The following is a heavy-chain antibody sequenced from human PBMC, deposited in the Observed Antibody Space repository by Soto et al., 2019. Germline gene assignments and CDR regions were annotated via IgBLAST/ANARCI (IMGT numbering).Heavy chain of an antibody. CDR2: IIPILGIA. CDR1: GGTFSSYT. Sequence: SVKVSCEASGGTFSSYTIGWVRQAPGQGLEWVGRIIPILGIANYAQKFQGRVTITADKSTSTAYMELSSLRSEDTAVYYCARVPSPRYCIGGSCTGRAFDIWCQGTMVTISS. V-gene: IGHV1-69*02. CDR3: ARVPSPRYCIGGSCTGRAFDI. J-gene: IGHJ3*02. D-gene: IGHD2-15*01.